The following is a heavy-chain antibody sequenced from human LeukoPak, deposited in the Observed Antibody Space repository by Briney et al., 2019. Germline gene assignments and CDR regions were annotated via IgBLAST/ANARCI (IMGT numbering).Heavy chain of an antibody. CDR3: ARVRRDGYNSPDY. Sequence: SETLSLTCTVSGGSITSYYWSWIRQPPGKGLECIGYIYYSGTTYYNPSLKSRVTISVDTSKNQFSLKLSSVTAADTAVYYCARVRRDGYNSPDYWGQGTLVTVSS. CDR1: GGSITSYY. V-gene: IGHV4-59*01. J-gene: IGHJ4*02. D-gene: IGHD5-24*01. CDR2: IYYSGTT.